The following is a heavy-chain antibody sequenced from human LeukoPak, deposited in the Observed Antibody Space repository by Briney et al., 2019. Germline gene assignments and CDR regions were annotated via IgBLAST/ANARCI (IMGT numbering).Heavy chain of an antibody. CDR2: INWNGGST. CDR1: GFTFDDDG. D-gene: IGHD3-22*01. Sequence: GGSLRLSCAASGFTFDDDGMSWFRQAPGKGLEWVSGINWNGGSTGYADSVKGRFTISRDNAKNSLYLQMNSLRAEDTALYYCARGVHYYDSSGYYFDYWGQGTLVTVSS. CDR3: ARGVHYYDSSGYYFDY. J-gene: IGHJ4*02. V-gene: IGHV3-20*04.